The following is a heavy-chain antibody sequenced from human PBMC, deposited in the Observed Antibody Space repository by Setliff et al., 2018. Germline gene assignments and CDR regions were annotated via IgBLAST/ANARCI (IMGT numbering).Heavy chain of an antibody. Sequence: ASVKVSCKASGYTFTSHYMHWVRQAPGLGLEWMGTINPSSGRASYAQKFQGRVTMTRDTSTSTVYMDMSSLRSEDTAIYYCARARRHTFCSSTSCFDGFDIWGQGTLVTVSS. CDR1: GYTFTSHY. CDR2: INPSSGRA. J-gene: IGHJ3*02. D-gene: IGHD2-2*01. V-gene: IGHV1-46*01. CDR3: ARARRHTFCSSTSCFDGFDI.